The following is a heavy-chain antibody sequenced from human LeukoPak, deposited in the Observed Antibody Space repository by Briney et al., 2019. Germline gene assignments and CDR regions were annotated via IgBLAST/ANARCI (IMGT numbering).Heavy chain of an antibody. CDR2: IWYDGSNE. CDR3: AKDRHDCTSGACYAHLDY. V-gene: IGHV3-33*06. Sequence: PGGSLRLSCAASGFSFSSYGMHWVRQAPGRGLEWVAVIWYDGSNEHYTDSVKGRFTIYRDNSKNTVYLQMNSLRAEDTAVYYCAKDRHDCTSGACYAHLDYWGQGTLVTISS. D-gene: IGHD2-8*01. J-gene: IGHJ4*02. CDR1: GFSFSSYG.